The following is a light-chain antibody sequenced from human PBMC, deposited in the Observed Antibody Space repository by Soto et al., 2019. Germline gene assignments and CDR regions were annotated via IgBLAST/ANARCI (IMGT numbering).Light chain of an antibody. CDR2: DVS. CDR3: SSYTSSSTPL. J-gene: IGLJ2*01. Sequence: QSALTQPASVSGSPGRSITISCTGTSSDVGAYNYVSWYQQYPGKAPKLMIYDVSNRPSGVSNRFSGSKSGNTASLTISGLQAKDEADYYCSSYTSSSTPLFGGGTKVTVL. CDR1: SSDVGAYNY. V-gene: IGLV2-14*01.